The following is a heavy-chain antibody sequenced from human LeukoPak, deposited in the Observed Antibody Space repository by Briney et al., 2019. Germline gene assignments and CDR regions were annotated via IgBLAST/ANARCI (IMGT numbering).Heavy chain of an antibody. V-gene: IGHV4-59*13. CDR3: ARHGDEWDAFDI. CDR1: GGSISSNY. J-gene: IGHJ3*02. Sequence: SETLSLTCTVSGGSISSNYWSWIRQPPKKGLEWIGYIYDTGSTNYNPSLKSRVTISIDQSKNQFSLKLNSVTAADTAVYYCARHGDEWDAFDIWGQGTMVTVSS. CDR2: IYDTGST. D-gene: IGHD3-3*01.